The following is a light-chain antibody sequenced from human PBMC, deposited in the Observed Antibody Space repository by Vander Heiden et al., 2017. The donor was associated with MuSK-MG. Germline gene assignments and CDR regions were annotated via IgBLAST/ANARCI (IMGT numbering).Light chain of an antibody. J-gene: IGKJ2*01. Sequence: IQMTQSPSTLSASVGDRVTITCRASQSISSWLAWYQQKPGKAPKLLIYDASSLESGVPSRFSDSGSGTEFTLTISSLQPDDFATYYCQQYNSYSYTFGQGTKLEIK. CDR2: DAS. CDR1: QSISSW. V-gene: IGKV1-5*01. CDR3: QQYNSYSYT.